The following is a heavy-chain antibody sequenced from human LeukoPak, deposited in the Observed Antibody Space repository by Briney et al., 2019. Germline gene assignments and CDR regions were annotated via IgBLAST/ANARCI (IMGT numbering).Heavy chain of an antibody. CDR3: TRDRSRAEDD. CDR1: GFTFSNYS. V-gene: IGHV3-21*01. CDR2: ISLGSSYI. D-gene: IGHD1-14*01. Sequence: GGSLRLSCAASGFTFSNYSMNWVRQAPGKGLEWVTSISLGSSYIYYADSVKGRFTISRDNANNLLYLQMNSLRGEDTAVYYCTRDRSRAEDDWGQGTLVTVSS. J-gene: IGHJ4*02.